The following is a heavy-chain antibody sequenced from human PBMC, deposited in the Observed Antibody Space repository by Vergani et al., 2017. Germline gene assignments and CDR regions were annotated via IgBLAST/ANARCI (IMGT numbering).Heavy chain of an antibody. J-gene: IGHJ4*02. CDR1: GFTFSSYW. CDR3: ARVGQLPAAPEYFDY. Sequence: EVQLVESGGGLVQPGGSLRLSCAASGFTFSSYWMSWVRQAPGKGLEWVANINQEGSEKYYVDYVKGRFTISRDNAKNSLYLQMNSLRAEDTAVYYCARVGQLPAAPEYFDYWGQGTLVTVSS. V-gene: IGHV3-7*01. CDR2: INQEGSEK. D-gene: IGHD2-2*01.